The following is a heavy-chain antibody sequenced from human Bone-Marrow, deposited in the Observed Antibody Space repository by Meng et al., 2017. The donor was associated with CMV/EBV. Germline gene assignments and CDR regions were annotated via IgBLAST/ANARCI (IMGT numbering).Heavy chain of an antibody. Sequence: GESLKISCAASGFTFSSYAMSWVRQAPGKGLEWVSAISGSGGSTYYADSVKGRFTISRDNSKNTLYLQMNSLRAEDTAVYYCARDSSKWLRFFYFYYWGQGTLVTVSS. CDR2: ISGSGGST. V-gene: IGHV3-23*01. D-gene: IGHD5-12*01. CDR1: GFTFSSYA. J-gene: IGHJ4*02. CDR3: ARDSSKWLRFFYFYY.